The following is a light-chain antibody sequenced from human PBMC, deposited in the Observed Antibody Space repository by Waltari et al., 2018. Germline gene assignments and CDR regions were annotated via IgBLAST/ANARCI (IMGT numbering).Light chain of an antibody. CDR1: QSLLHSDGYTY. J-gene: IGKJ1*01. V-gene: IGKV2-30*02. CDR3: MQGIHWPRT. Sequence: DVVMTQSPLSLPVILGQPASISCTSRQSLLHSDGYTYLNWFHQRPGQSPRRLFYKVSIRDSGVPDRFSGSGSGTDFTLKISRVEAEDVGIYYCMQGIHWPRTFGQGTRVEI. CDR2: KVS.